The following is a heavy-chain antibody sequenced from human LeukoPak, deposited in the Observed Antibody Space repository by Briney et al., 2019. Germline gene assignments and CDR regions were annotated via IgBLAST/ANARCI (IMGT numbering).Heavy chain of an antibody. D-gene: IGHD3-3*01. V-gene: IGHV5-51*01. CDR1: GYSFTSYW. J-gene: IGHJ6*03. CDR3: ARRNDFWSGPHYYYYMDV. CDR2: IYPGDSDT. Sequence: GESLKISCKGSGYSFTSYWIGWVRQMPGKGLEWMGIIYPGDSDTRYSPSFQGQVTISADKSISTAYLQWSSLKASDTAMYYCARRNDFWSGPHYYYYMDVWGKGTTVTVSS.